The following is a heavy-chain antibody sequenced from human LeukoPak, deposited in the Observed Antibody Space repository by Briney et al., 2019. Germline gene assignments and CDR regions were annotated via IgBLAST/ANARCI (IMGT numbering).Heavy chain of an antibody. J-gene: IGHJ4*02. V-gene: IGHV4-38-2*01. Sequence: SETLSLTCAVSGYSISSGYHWGWIRQSPGKGVEWFGFMYHSGSTYYDPPRKSRVTLSVDTSKNQFSLKLLSVTAADTDVYYCASRIVSSSSGFDYWGQGTLVTVSS. CDR2: MYHSGST. D-gene: IGHD6-6*01. CDR3: ASRIVSSSSGFDY. CDR1: GYSISSGYH.